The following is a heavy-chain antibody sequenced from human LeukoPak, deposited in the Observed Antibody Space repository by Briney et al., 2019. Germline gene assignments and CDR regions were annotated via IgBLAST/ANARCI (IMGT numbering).Heavy chain of an antibody. J-gene: IGHJ4*02. CDR2: IKQDGSEI. CDR3: TRDRSHSLSDFWSGPIIYNDY. V-gene: IGHV3-7*01. CDR1: GFTFSNYW. Sequence: GGSLRLSCAASGFTFSNYWMSWVRQAPGKGLEWVANIKQDGSEIYYVDSVKGRFTISRDNAKNSLYLQMNSLRDEDTAVYYCTRDRSHSLSDFWSGPIIYNDYWGQGTLVTVSS. D-gene: IGHD3-3*01.